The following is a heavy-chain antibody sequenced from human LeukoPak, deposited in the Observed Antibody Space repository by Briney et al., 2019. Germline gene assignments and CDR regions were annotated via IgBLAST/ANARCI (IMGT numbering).Heavy chain of an antibody. CDR2: IIPIFGTA. D-gene: IGHD3-22*01. J-gene: IGHJ4*02. CDR3: ARGDHRKYYYDSSGYYYPYFDY. Sequence: SVKVSCKASGGTFSSYAVSWVRQAPGQGLEWMGGIIPIFGTANYAQKFQGGVTITADESTSTAYMELSSLRSEDTAVYYCARGDHRKYYYDSSGYYYPYFDYWGQGTLVTVSS. CDR1: GGTFSSYA. V-gene: IGHV1-69*13.